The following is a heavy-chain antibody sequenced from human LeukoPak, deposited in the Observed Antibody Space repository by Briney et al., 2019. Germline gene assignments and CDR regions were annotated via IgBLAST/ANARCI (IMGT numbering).Heavy chain of an antibody. Sequence: PSETLSLTCTVSGGSISSYYWSWIRQPPGKGLEWIGYIYYSGSTNYNPSLKSRVTISVDTSKNQFSLKLSSVTAADTAVYYCARVPPVGARTFDIWGQGTMVTVSS. CDR1: GGSISSYY. CDR3: ARVPPVGARTFDI. D-gene: IGHD1-26*01. V-gene: IGHV4-59*01. CDR2: IYYSGST. J-gene: IGHJ3*02.